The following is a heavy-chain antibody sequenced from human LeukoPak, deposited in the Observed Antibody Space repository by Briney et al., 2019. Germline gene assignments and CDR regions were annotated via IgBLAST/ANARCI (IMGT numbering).Heavy chain of an antibody. D-gene: IGHD4-17*01. V-gene: IGHV4-34*01. CDR2: INHSGSA. CDR3: ARGQGTVTTH. Sequence: SETLSLTCTVSGGSISSYYWSWIRQPAGKGLEWIGEINHSGSANYSPSLSSRVTISLDMSENQFSLKLTSVTAADTAVYYCARGQGTVTTHWGQGTLVTVSS. CDR1: GGSISSYY. J-gene: IGHJ4*02.